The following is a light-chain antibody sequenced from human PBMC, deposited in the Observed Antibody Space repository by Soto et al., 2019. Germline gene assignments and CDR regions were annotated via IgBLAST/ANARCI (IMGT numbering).Light chain of an antibody. V-gene: IGLV1-40*01. CDR1: TSNIGAGYE. CDR2: GHN. J-gene: IGLJ3*02. CDR3: QSFDSSLGGSGV. Sequence: QSVLTQPPSVSGAPGQRVTISCTGSTSNIGAGYEVHWYQQAPGTAPKLLVSGHNNRPAEVPDRFFGSKSGTSASLTITGLLAEDEADYYCQSFDSSLGGSGVFGGGTQLTVL.